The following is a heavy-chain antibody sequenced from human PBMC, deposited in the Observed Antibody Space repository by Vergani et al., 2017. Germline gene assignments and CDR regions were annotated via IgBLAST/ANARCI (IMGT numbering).Heavy chain of an antibody. D-gene: IGHD6-13*01. CDR1: GGSISSYY. Sequence: QVQLQESGPGLVKPSETLSLTCTVSGGSISSYYWSWIRQPAGKGLEWIGRIYTSGSTNYNPSLKSRVTMSVDTSKNQFSLKLSSVTAADPAVYYCARHVRIAAAGTGHQNWFDPWGQGTLVTVSS. CDR3: ARHVRIAAAGTGHQNWFDP. J-gene: IGHJ5*02. CDR2: IYTSGST. V-gene: IGHV4-4*07.